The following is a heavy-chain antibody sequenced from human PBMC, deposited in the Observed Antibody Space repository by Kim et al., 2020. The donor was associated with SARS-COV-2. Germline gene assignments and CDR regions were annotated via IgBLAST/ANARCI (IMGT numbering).Heavy chain of an antibody. V-gene: IGHV3-23*01. CDR3: AKLTSWFEDY. J-gene: IGHJ4*02. Sequence: GGSLRLSCAASGFTFRNYAMTWVRQAPGKGLEWVSAIDSVNGNTYYADSVRGRFTISRDDTQNTLSLQMTSLRVEDTAIYYCAKLTSWFEDYWGQGTLVTVSS. D-gene: IGHD2-2*01. CDR1: GFTFRNYA. CDR2: IDSVNGNT.